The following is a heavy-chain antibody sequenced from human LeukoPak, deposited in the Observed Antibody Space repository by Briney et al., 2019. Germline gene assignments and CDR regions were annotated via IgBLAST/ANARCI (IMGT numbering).Heavy chain of an antibody. J-gene: IGHJ3*02. Sequence: PGGSLRLSCAASGFTVSSNYMSWVRQAPGKGLEWVSVIYSGGSTYYADSVKGRLTISRDNSKNTLYLQMNSLRAEDTAVYYCARDPRGYERAFDIWGQGTMVTVSS. CDR3: ARDPRGYERAFDI. D-gene: IGHD5-12*01. CDR2: IYSGGST. CDR1: GFTVSSNY. V-gene: IGHV3-53*01.